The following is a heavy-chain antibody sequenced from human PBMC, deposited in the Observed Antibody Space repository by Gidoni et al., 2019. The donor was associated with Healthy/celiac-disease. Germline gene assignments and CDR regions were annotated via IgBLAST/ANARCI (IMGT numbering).Heavy chain of an antibody. CDR2: IKSKTDGGTT. CDR3: TTVPVWWEPDFDI. V-gene: IGHV3-15*01. CDR1: GFTFSNAW. Sequence: EVQLVESGGGLVKPGGSLRLSCAASGFTFSNAWMSWVRQAPGKGLEWVGRIKSKTDGGTTDYAAPVKGRFTISRDDSKNTLYLQMNSLKTEDTAVYYCTTVPVWWEPDFDIWGQGTMVTVSS. J-gene: IGHJ3*02. D-gene: IGHD1-26*01.